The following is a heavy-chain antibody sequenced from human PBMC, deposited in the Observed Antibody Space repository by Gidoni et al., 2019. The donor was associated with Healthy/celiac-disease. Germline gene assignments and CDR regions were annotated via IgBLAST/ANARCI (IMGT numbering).Heavy chain of an antibody. D-gene: IGHD6-13*01. CDR2: MNPNSGNT. J-gene: IGHJ4*02. CDR1: GYTYTSYD. V-gene: IGHV1-8*01. Sequence: QVQLVQSGAEVQKPGASVKVSCKASGYTYTSYDINWVRQATGQGLEWMGWMNPNSGNTGYAQKFQGRVTMTRNNSISTAYMELSSLRSEDTAVYYCARGISSRDSYSDYWGQGTLVTVSS. CDR3: ARGISSRDSYSDY.